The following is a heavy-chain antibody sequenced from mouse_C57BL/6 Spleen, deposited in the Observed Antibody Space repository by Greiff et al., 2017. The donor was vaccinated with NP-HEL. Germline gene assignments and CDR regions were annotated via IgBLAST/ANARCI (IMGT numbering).Heavy chain of an antibody. V-gene: IGHV1-66*01. J-gene: IGHJ1*03. CDR3: ARGGYYGSSYRCFDV. CDR2: ICPGGGNT. Sequence: QVQLKESGPELVKPGASVKISCKASGYSFTSYYIHWVKQRPGQGLEWIGWICPGGGNTKYNEKFKGKATLTADTSSSTAYMQLSSLTSEDSAVYYCARGGYYGSSYRCFDVWGTGTTVTVSS. D-gene: IGHD1-1*01. CDR1: GYSFTSYY.